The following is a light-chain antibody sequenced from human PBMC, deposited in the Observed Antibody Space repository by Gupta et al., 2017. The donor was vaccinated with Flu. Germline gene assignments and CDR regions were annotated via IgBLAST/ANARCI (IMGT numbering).Light chain of an antibody. CDR1: RSNLGSNF. Sequence: RLTISCPGSRSNLGSNFVYWYQQDPGTAPKLLMYRNNQRPSGFPDRFSGSKCDASASMASSGLRAEDEADYYCAAWDDMLSGYVFGAGTKFTVL. CDR3: AAWDDMLSGYV. J-gene: IGLJ1*01. CDR2: RNN. V-gene: IGLV1-47*01.